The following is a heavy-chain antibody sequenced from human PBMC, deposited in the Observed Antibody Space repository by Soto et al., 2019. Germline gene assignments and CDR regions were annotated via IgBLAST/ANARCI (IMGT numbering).Heavy chain of an antibody. CDR2: ISAYNGNT. D-gene: IGHD1-26*01. Sequence: QVQLVQSGAEVKKPGASVKVSCKASGYTFTSYGISWVRQAPGQGLAWMGWISAYNGNTNYAQKLQGRVTMTTDTPTSTAYMELRSLTSADTAAYYCARDSLKPATATTGFDYWGQGSLVTVSS. J-gene: IGHJ4*02. CDR3: ARDSLKPATATTGFDY. V-gene: IGHV1-18*01. CDR1: GYTFTSYG.